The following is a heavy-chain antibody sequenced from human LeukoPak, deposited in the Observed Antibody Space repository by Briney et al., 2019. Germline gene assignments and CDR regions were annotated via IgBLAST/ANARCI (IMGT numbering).Heavy chain of an antibody. Sequence: ASVKLSCTASGYTFTSYYMHWVRQAPGQGLEWVAIINPSGGSTSYAQKVQGRVTMTRDTSTSTVYMELSSLRSEDTAVYYCARRGGSYTPDFVYLGQGALVTVSS. J-gene: IGHJ4*02. CDR3: ARRGGSYTPDFVY. D-gene: IGHD1-26*01. V-gene: IGHV1-46*04. CDR2: INPSGGST. CDR1: GYTFTSYY.